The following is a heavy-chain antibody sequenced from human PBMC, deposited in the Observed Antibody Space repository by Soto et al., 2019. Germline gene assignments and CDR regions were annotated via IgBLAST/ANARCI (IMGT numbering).Heavy chain of an antibody. CDR2: IYPGDSDA. CDR1: GYSFTSYW. D-gene: IGHD2-2*01. V-gene: IGHV5-51*01. Sequence: GESLRISCKVSGYSFTSYWIGWVRQMPGKGLEWMGIIYPGDSDARYSPSFQGQVTISADKSISTAYLQWSSLKASDTAMYYCARPGYCSSTSCEPDGMDVWGQGTTVTVSS. CDR3: ARPGYCSSTSCEPDGMDV. J-gene: IGHJ6*02.